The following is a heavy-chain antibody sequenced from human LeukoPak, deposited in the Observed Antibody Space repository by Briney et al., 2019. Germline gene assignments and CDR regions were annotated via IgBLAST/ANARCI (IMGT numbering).Heavy chain of an antibody. Sequence: SETLSLTCAVYGGSFSGYYWSWIRQPPGKGLEWIGEINHSGSTNYNPSLKSRVTISVDTSKNQFSLKLSSVTAADTAVYYCAGGLKQWLVQRSYFDYWGQGTLVTVSS. CDR3: AGGLKQWLVQRSYFDY. D-gene: IGHD6-19*01. CDR2: INHSGST. CDR1: GGSFSGYY. V-gene: IGHV4-34*01. J-gene: IGHJ4*02.